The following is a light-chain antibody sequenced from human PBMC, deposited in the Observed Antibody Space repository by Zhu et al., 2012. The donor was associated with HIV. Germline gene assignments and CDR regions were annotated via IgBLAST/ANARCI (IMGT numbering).Light chain of an antibody. CDR3: LQSYSTPYT. J-gene: IGKJ2*01. CDR1: QTVGQY. Sequence: DIQMTQSPSSLSVSVGDRVTITCRASQTVGQYLHWYQQKSGKAPKLLIYGTSNLQSGVPSRFSASGFGTDFTLTISSLQPEDFAVYYCLQSYSTPYTFGLGDQ. V-gene: IGKV1-39*01. CDR2: GTS.